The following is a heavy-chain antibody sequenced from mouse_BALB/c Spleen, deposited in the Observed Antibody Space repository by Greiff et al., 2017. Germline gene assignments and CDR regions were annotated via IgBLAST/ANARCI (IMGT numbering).Heavy chain of an antibody. V-gene: IGHV5-6-5*01. CDR1: GFTFSSYA. CDR2: ISSGGST. CDR3: ARGAYYRYDGYYFDY. Sequence: EVQLVESGGGLVKPGGSLKLSCAASGFTFSSYAMSWVRQTPEKRLEWVASISSGGSTYYPDSVKGRFTISRDNARNILYLQMSSLRSEDTAMYYCARGAYYRYDGYYFDYWGQGTTLTVSS. J-gene: IGHJ2*01. D-gene: IGHD2-14*01.